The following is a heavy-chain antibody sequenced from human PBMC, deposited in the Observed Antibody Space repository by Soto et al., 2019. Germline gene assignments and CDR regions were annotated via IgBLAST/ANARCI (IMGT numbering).Heavy chain of an antibody. V-gene: IGHV1-46*01. Sequence: QVQLVQSGAEVKKPGASVKVSCKASGYTFTSYYMHWVRQAPGQGLEWMGIINPSGGSTSYAQKFHGRVTMTRDTSTSTVYMELSSLRSEDTAVYYCARGIAAAGTLVGYFDYWGQGTLVTVSS. D-gene: IGHD6-13*01. J-gene: IGHJ4*02. CDR1: GYTFTSYY. CDR3: ARGIAAAGTLVGYFDY. CDR2: INPSGGST.